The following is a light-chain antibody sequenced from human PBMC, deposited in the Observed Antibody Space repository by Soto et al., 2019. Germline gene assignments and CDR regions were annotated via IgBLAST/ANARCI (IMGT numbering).Light chain of an antibody. Sequence: EIVMTQSPATLSVSPGERVTLSCRASQSVSSNLAWYQQKPGQAPRLLIYGASTRAPGIPARFSGSGSGTEFTLTISSLQSEDFAVYYCQQYNNWGTFGQGTKVEIK. CDR3: QQYNNWGT. V-gene: IGKV3-15*01. CDR2: GAS. CDR1: QSVSSN. J-gene: IGKJ1*01.